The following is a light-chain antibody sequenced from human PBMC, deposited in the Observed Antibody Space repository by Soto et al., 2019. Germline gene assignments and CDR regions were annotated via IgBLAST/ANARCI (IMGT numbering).Light chain of an antibody. CDR2: EVS. Sequence: QSVLTQPASVSGSPGQSITISCTGTSSDVGSYNYVSWYQLHPGKAPKLVIYEVSNRPSGVSNRFSGSKSGDTASLTISGLKAEDEADYYCSSYTTRTTLYVFGTGTKV. J-gene: IGLJ1*01. CDR3: SSYTTRTTLYV. CDR1: SSDVGSYNY. V-gene: IGLV2-14*01.